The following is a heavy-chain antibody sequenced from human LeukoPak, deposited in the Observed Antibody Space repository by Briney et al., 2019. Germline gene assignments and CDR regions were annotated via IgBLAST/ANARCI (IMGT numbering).Heavy chain of an antibody. D-gene: IGHD2-2*01. J-gene: IGHJ3*02. CDR3: ARGARQLPKDAFDI. Sequence: KGLEWVAVIWYDGSNKYYAESVKGRFTISRDNSKNTLYLQMNSLRAEDTAVYYCARGARQLPKDAFDIWGQGTMVTVSS. V-gene: IGHV3-33*01. CDR2: IWYDGSNK.